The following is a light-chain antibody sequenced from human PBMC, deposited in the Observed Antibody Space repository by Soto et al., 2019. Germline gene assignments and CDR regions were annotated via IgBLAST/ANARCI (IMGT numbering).Light chain of an antibody. CDR2: RAS. J-gene: IGKJ1*01. CDR1: QSVSSN. Sequence: EIVMTQSPAILSVSPGARATLSCRASQSVSSNLAWYQQKPGQAPRLLIYRASTRATNIPARFSGSGSGTEFTLTISSLQSEDFGVYYCQQYDNWPPWTFGQGTKVEIK. V-gene: IGKV3-15*01. CDR3: QQYDNWPPWT.